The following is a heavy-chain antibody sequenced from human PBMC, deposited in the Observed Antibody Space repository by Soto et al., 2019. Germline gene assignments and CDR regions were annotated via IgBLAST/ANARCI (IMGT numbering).Heavy chain of an antibody. V-gene: IGHV3-33*01. CDR1: GFTFSSYG. CDR3: ARTYSSSSIHYYYGMDV. Sequence: HPGGSLRLSCAASGFTFSSYGMHWVRQAPGKGLEWVAVIWYDGSNKYYADSVKGRFTISRDNSKNTLYLQMNSLRAEDTAVYYCARTYSSSSIHYYYGMDVWGQGTTVTVSS. J-gene: IGHJ6*02. D-gene: IGHD6-6*01. CDR2: IWYDGSNK.